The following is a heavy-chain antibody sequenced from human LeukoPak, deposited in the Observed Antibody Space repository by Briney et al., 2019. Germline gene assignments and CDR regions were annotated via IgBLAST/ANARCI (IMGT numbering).Heavy chain of an antibody. J-gene: IGHJ6*03. Sequence: SETLSLTRAVYGESFSGYYWSWLRQPPGKGLEWIGEVGDGGSTNYNPSLKSRITISVDTSKNQFSLKLNSVTAADTAVYYCARHSYQLLIYYYYYLDVWGKGTTVTVSS. D-gene: IGHD6-6*01. CDR1: GESFSGYY. CDR2: VGDGGST. CDR3: ARHSYQLLIYYYYYLDV. V-gene: IGHV4-34*01.